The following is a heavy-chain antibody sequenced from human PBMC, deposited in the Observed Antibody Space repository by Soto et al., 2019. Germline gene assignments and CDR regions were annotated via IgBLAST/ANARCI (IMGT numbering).Heavy chain of an antibody. CDR1: GFNFGGYS. D-gene: IGHD1-26*01. CDR3: VREDILGARIFDY. J-gene: IGHJ4*02. Sequence: PGGSLRLSCAASGFNFGGYSMNWVRQAPGKGLEWISYISSLSSPRYYAESVEGRFIISRDNAKNSLYLQMNSLRDEDTAVYFCVREDILGARIFDYWGQGTRFAVSS. V-gene: IGHV3-48*02. CDR2: ISSLSSPR.